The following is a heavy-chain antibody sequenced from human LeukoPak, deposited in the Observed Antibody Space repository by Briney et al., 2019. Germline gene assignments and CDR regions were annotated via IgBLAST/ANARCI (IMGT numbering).Heavy chain of an antibody. J-gene: IGHJ6*03. Sequence: SVKVSCKASGGTFSSYAISWVRQAPGQGLEWMGGIIPIFGTANYAQKFQGRVTITTDESTSTAYMELSSLRSGDTAVYYCASTSCCYYYYYMDVWGXGTTVTVSS. CDR2: IIPIFGTA. CDR3: ASTSCCYYYYYMDV. CDR1: GGTFSSYA. V-gene: IGHV1-69*05. D-gene: IGHD2-2*01.